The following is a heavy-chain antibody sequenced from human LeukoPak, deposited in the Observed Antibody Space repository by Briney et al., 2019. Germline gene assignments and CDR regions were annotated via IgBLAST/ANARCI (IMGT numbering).Heavy chain of an antibody. CDR2: IGWNSART. Sequence: GGSLRLSCTASESTFDHAMHWVRQPPGKGLEWVSGIGWNSARTGYADSVRGRFTISRDNAKNSLYLQMNSLRAEDTALYYCATLWFGELLGVTNYWGQGTLVTVSS. CDR3: ATLWFGELLGVTNY. J-gene: IGHJ4*02. V-gene: IGHV3-9*01. D-gene: IGHD3-10*01. CDR1: ESTFDHA.